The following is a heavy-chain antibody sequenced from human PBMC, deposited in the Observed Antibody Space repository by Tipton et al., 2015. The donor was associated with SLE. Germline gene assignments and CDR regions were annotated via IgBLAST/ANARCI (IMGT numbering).Heavy chain of an antibody. Sequence: QSGAEVKKPGSSVKVSCKASGGTFSTYAISWVRQAPGQGLEWMGGIIPLFGVANYARKFQGKVTISKDESTNTAYMDLSSLRSEDTAVYYCARDVHGGSGHPGWFDPWGQGTLVTVSS. D-gene: IGHD4-23*01. CDR2: IIPLFGVA. CDR3: ARDVHGGSGHPGWFDP. V-gene: IGHV1-69*05. J-gene: IGHJ5*02. CDR1: GGTFSTYA.